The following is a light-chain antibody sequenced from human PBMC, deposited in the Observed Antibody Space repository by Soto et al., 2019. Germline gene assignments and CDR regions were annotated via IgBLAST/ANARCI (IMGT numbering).Light chain of an antibody. J-gene: IGLJ1*01. CDR3: SSYTDSSNYV. CDR1: SSNIGAGYD. CDR2: QVT. Sequence: QSALTQPPSVSGAPGQRVTISCTGSSSNIGAGYDVHWYQQLPGTAPKLMIYQVTNRPSGVSNRFSGSRSGNTASLTISGLQAEDEADYYCSSYTDSSNYVFGTGTKVTVL. V-gene: IGLV1-40*01.